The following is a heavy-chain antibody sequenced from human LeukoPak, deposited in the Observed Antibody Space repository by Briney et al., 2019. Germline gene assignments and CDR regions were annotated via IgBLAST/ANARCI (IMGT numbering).Heavy chain of an antibody. J-gene: IGHJ4*02. CDR3: ARGTFSNPFDY. CDR1: GYTSTVYY. Sequence: ASVKVSCKASGYTSTVYYMHWVRQAPGQGLEWMGWINPNSGDTNYAQKFQGRVTMTRDTSISTAYMELSRLRSDDTAVYYCARGTFSNPFDYWGQGTLVTVSS. CDR2: INPNSGDT. V-gene: IGHV1-2*02. D-gene: IGHD2/OR15-2a*01.